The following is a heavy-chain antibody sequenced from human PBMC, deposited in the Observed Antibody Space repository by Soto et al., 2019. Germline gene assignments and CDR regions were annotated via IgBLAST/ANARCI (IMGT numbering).Heavy chain of an antibody. V-gene: IGHV3-23*01. J-gene: IGHJ4*02. D-gene: IGHD4-17*01. CDR2: ISGSSDTT. CDR1: GFTFSNYA. CDR3: ASKLTYGASSDY. Sequence: SLGLSCAASGFTFSNYAMNWVRQAPGKGLEWVSTISGSSDTTYYADSVKGRFTISRDNPKNTLYLQMNSLRAEDTAVYYCASKLTYGASSDYWGQGTLVTVSS.